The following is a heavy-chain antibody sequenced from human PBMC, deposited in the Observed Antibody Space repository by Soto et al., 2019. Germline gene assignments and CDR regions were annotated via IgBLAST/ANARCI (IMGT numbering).Heavy chain of an antibody. CDR1: GYTFTGNY. D-gene: IGHD6-6*01. CDR2: INPNSGGT. J-gene: IGHJ3*02. Sequence: QVQLVQSGAEVKKPGASVKVSCKASGYTFTGNYMHWVRQAPGQGLEWMGWINPNSGGTNYAQKSQGRVTVTRDTSISTAYMELSRLSSDDTAVYYCARDGDSSSPVDSWGQGTMVTVSS. CDR3: ARDGDSSSPVDS. V-gene: IGHV1-2*02.